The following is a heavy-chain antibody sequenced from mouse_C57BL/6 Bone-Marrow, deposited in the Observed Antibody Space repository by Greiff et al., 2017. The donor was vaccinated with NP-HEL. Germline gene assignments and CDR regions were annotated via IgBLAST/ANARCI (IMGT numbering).Heavy chain of an antibody. Sequence: DVQLQESGPGLVKPSQSLSLTCSVTGYSITSGYYWNWIRQFPGNKLEWMGYISYDGSNNYNPSLKNRISFTRDTSKNQFFLKLKSVTTEDTATYYCARHDIYYYAIDYWGQGTSVTVSS. J-gene: IGHJ4*01. CDR3: ARHDIYYYAIDY. CDR2: ISYDGSN. CDR1: GYSITSGYY. V-gene: IGHV3-6*01. D-gene: IGHD1-3*01.